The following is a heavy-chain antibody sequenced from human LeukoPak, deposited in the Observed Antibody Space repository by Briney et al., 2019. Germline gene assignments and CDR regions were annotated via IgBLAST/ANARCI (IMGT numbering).Heavy chain of an antibody. Sequence: PSQTLSLTCTVSGGSISSGDYHWSWIRQPPGKGLEWIGYIYYSGSTYYNPSLKSRVTISVDTSKNQFSLKLSSVTAADTAVYYCARANYDSSGYYQRLTWFDPWGQGTLVTVSS. CDR2: IYYSGST. CDR1: GGSISSGDYH. D-gene: IGHD3-22*01. V-gene: IGHV4-30-4*01. J-gene: IGHJ5*02. CDR3: ARANYDSSGYYQRLTWFDP.